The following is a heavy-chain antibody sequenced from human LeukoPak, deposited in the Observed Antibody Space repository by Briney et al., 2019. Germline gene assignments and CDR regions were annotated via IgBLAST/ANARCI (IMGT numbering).Heavy chain of an antibody. CDR1: GFTFSSYA. Sequence: PGGSLRLSCAASGFTFSSYAMSWVRQAPGKGLEWVSAISGSGGSTYYADSVKGRFTISRDNSKNTLYLQMNSLRAEDTAVYYCATFDYVWGSYRYNNFDYWGQGTLVTVSS. V-gene: IGHV3-23*01. CDR3: ATFDYVWGSYRYNNFDY. J-gene: IGHJ4*02. D-gene: IGHD3-16*02. CDR2: ISGSGGST.